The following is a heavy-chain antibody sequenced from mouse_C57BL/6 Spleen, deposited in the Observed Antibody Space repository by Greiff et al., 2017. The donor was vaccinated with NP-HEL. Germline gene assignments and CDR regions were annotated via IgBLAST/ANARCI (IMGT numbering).Heavy chain of an antibody. D-gene: IGHD3-1*01. Sequence: QVQLQQSGAELVKPGASVKISCKASGYAFRSYWLNWVKQRPGKGLEWIGQIYPGDGDTNYNGKFKGKATLTADKSSSTAYMQLSSLTSEDSAVYFCARSGDFSAWFAYWGQGTLVTVSA. V-gene: IGHV1-80*01. CDR1: GYAFRSYW. CDR3: ARSGDFSAWFAY. J-gene: IGHJ3*01. CDR2: IYPGDGDT.